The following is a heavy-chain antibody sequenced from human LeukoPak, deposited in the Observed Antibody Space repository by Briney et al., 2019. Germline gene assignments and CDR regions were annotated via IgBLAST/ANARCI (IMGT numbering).Heavy chain of an antibody. CDR2: INTNTGNP. CDR1: GYTFTSYA. J-gene: IGHJ4*02. V-gene: IGHV7-4-1*02. CDR3: ARGRYFDWLFIPTPDY. D-gene: IGHD3-9*01. Sequence: ASVKVSCKASGYTFTSYAMNWVRQAPGQGLEWMGWINTNTGNPTYAQGFTGRFVFSLDTSVSTAYLQISSLKAEDTAVYYCARGRYFDWLFIPTPDYWGQGTLVTVSS.